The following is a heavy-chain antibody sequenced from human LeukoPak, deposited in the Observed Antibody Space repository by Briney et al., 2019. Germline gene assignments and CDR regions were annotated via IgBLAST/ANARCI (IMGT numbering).Heavy chain of an antibody. Sequence: ASVKVSCKASGYTFATYGFCWVRQAPGHGLEWMGWISANTGKTDYAQRYQGRVTLTTDTSASTAYMELRSLRPDDTAVYYCAKVAGDRMDYWGQRTMVTVSS. CDR2: ISANTGKT. V-gene: IGHV1-18*01. CDR3: AKVAGDRMDY. D-gene: IGHD6-13*01. CDR1: GYTFATYG. J-gene: IGHJ4*02.